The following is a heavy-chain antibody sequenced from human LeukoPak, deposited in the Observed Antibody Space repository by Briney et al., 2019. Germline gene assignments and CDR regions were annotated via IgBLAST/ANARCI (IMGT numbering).Heavy chain of an antibody. J-gene: IGHJ4*02. V-gene: IGHV3-43*01. CDR2: ISWDGGST. CDR3: AKALLRMELLFAPSDY. Sequence: PGGSLRLSCAASGFTFDDYGMSWVRQAPGKGLEWVSLISWDGGSTYYADSVKGRFTISRDNSKNSLYLQMNSPRTEDTALYYCAKALLRMELLFAPSDYWGQGTLVTVSS. D-gene: IGHD1-26*01. CDR1: GFTFDDYG.